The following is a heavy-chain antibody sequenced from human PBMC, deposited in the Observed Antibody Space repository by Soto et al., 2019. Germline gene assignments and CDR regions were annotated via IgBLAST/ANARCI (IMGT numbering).Heavy chain of an antibody. CDR1: GFTFSDHY. CDR3: AREIKPSYYGSGSYYRSHAFDI. V-gene: IGHV3-72*01. J-gene: IGHJ3*02. Sequence: PGGSLRLSCAASGFTFSDHYMDWVRQAPGKGLEWVGRSRNKANSYTTEYAASVKGRFTISRDDSKNSLYLQMNSLKTEDTAVYYCAREIKPSYYGSGSYYRSHAFDIWGQGTMVTVSS. CDR2: SRNKANSYTT. D-gene: IGHD3-10*01.